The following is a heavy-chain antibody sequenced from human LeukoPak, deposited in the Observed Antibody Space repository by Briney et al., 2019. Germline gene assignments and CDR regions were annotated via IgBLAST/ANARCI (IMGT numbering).Heavy chain of an antibody. CDR3: ASMVGGLLLGGDAFDI. CDR2: IIPILGIA. J-gene: IGHJ3*02. Sequence: SVKVSFKASGGTFSSYAISWVRQPPGQGLAWMGGIIPILGIANYAQKFQGRVTITADKSTSTAYMELSSLRSEDTAVYYCASMVGGLLLGGDAFDIWGQGTMVTVSS. CDR1: GGTFSSYA. V-gene: IGHV1-69*10. D-gene: IGHD1-26*01.